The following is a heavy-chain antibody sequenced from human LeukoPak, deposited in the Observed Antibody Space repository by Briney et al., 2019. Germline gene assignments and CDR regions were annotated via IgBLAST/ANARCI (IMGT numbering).Heavy chain of an antibody. CDR3: ARVGLIYYFDY. D-gene: IGHD2-15*01. V-gene: IGHV1-69*02. Sequence: SVKVSCKASGGTFSSYTISWVRQAPGQGLEWMGRIIPILGIANYAQKFQGRVTITADKSTSTAYMELSSLRSEDTAVYYCARVGLIYYFDYWGQGTLVTVSS. CDR2: IIPILGIA. J-gene: IGHJ4*02. CDR1: GGTFSSYT.